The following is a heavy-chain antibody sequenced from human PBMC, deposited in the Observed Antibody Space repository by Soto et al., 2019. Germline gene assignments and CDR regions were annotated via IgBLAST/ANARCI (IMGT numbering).Heavy chain of an antibody. D-gene: IGHD3-16*01. J-gene: IGHJ5*02. Sequence: SETLSLTCTVSGASISSYYWSWIRQPAGKGLAWIGRTYTSGSTIYNPSLKSRVPMSVDTSKNQFSLKLTSVTAADTAVYYCARKANDGGWFDPWGQGTLVTVSS. CDR1: GASISSYY. CDR3: ARKANDGGWFDP. CDR2: TYTSGST. V-gene: IGHV4-4*07.